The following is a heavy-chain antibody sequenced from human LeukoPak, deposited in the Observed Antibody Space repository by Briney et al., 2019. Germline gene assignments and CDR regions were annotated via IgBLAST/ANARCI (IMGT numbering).Heavy chain of an antibody. CDR2: IYHSGST. J-gene: IGHJ5*02. CDR1: GGSISSSNW. CDR3: AREPLLIAAAGTGTRNWFDP. V-gene: IGHV4-4*02. D-gene: IGHD6-13*01. Sequence: SGTLSLTCAVSGGSISSSNWWSWVRQPPGKGLEWIGEIYHSGSTNYNPSLKSRVTISSDTSKNQFSLKLSSVTAADTAVYYCAREPLLIAAAGTGTRNWFDPWGQGTLVTVSS.